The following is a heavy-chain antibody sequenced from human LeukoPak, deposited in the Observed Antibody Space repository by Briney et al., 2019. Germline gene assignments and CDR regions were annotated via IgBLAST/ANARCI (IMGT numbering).Heavy chain of an antibody. CDR3: ARYPPDDF. D-gene: IGHD1-14*01. V-gene: IGHV1-2*02. CDR1: GYSFTGFY. J-gene: IGHJ4*02. Sequence: ASVKVSCKASGYSFTGFYLNWVRQAPGEGLEWMGWINPYSGGTNYAQKFQGRVTMTRDMSNTTAYLELNNLTPDDTAVYYCARYPPDDFWGQGTLVTVSS. CDR2: INPYSGGT.